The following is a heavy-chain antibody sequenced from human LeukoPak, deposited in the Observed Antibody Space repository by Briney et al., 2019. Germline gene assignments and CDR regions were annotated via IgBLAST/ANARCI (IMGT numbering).Heavy chain of an antibody. D-gene: IGHD6-6*01. CDR1: GGSISSSSYY. CDR2: IYYSGST. V-gene: IGHV4-39*07. CDR3: ARAPSYSSSDY. Sequence: SETLSLTCTVSGGSISSSSYYWGWIRQPPGKGLEWIGSIYYSGSTYYNPSLKSRVTISVDTSKNQFSLKLSSVTAADTAVYYCARAPSYSSSDYWGQGTLVTVSS. J-gene: IGHJ4*02.